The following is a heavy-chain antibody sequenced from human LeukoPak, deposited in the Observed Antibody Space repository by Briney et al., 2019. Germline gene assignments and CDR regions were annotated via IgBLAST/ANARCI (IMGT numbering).Heavy chain of an antibody. V-gene: IGHV1-69*06. Sequence: GASVKVSCKASGGTFSSYAISWVRQAPGQGLEWVGGIIPIFGTANYAQKFQGRVTITADKSTSTAYMELSSLRSEDTAVYYCARDRTTGYSSSWYVGWFDPWGQGTLVTVSS. CDR2: IIPIFGTA. J-gene: IGHJ5*02. CDR1: GGTFSSYA. D-gene: IGHD6-13*01. CDR3: ARDRTTGYSSSWYVGWFDP.